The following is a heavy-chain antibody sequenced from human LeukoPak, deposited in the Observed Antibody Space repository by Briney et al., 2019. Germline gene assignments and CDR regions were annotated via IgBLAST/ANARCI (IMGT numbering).Heavy chain of an antibody. CDR1: GFTFSSYS. V-gene: IGHV3-21*01. D-gene: IGHD2-15*01. CDR2: ISSGSSFK. Sequence: GGSPRLSCVASGFTFSSYSMNWVRQAPGKGLGWVSSISSGSSFKYYADSVKGRFTVSRDNAKKSLYLQMNSLRAEDTAVFYCAREGISSCSAGTCYPLDYWGQGTLVTVSS. J-gene: IGHJ4*02. CDR3: AREGISSCSAGTCYPLDY.